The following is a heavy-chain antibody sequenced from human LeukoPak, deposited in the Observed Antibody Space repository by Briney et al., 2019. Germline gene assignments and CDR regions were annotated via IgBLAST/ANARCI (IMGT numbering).Heavy chain of an antibody. Sequence: GESLTLSCAASGFTFSSYSMHWVRQPPGKGLEWVSFISSSSTYINYADSMKGRFTISRDNAKNSLYLQMNSLRVEDTAVYFCAKADGGKRFDHWGQGTLVTVCS. D-gene: IGHD4-23*01. CDR2: ISSSSTYI. CDR3: AKADGGKRFDH. J-gene: IGHJ4*02. V-gene: IGHV3-21*01. CDR1: GFTFSSYS.